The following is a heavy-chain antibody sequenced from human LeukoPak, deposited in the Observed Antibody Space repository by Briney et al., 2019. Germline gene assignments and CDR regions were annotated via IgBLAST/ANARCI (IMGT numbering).Heavy chain of an antibody. CDR3: TTDPSGANYVLLWFGDF. CDR2: IWYDGSNK. J-gene: IGHJ4*02. Sequence: GGSLRLSCAASGFTFSSYGMHWVRQAPGKGLEGVAVIWYDGSNKYYADSVKGRFTISRDNSKNTLYLQMNSLKTEDTAVYYCTTDPSGANYVLLWFGDFWGQGTLVTVSS. CDR1: GFTFSSYG. V-gene: IGHV3-33*01. D-gene: IGHD3-10*01.